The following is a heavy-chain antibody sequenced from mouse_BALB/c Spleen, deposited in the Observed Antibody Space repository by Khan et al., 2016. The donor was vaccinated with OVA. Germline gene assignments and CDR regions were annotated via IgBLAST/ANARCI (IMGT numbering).Heavy chain of an antibody. D-gene: IGHD1-1*01. Sequence: QVQLQQSGAELAKPGASVKMSCKASGYTFINYWILWVKQRPGQGLEWIGYINPSTGYTEYNQNFKDKATLPAEQSFSTAYMQLSCLTSEDSAVYYCARRGLRWDFDYWGQGTTLTVSS. CDR2: INPSTGYT. V-gene: IGHV1-7*01. CDR1: GYTFINYW. J-gene: IGHJ2*01. CDR3: ARRGLRWDFDY.